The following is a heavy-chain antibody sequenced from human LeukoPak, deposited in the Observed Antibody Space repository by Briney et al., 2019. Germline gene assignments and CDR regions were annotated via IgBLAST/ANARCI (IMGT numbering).Heavy chain of an antibody. D-gene: IGHD2-8*01. CDR2: IYYSGST. CDR1: GASISTNEFY. Sequence: SQTLSLTCTVSGASISTNEFYWTWIRQPPGKGLEWIGYIYYSGSTYYNPSLKSRVTISVDTSKNQFSLKLSSVTAADTAVYYCARQNGCNWGQGTLVTVSS. CDR3: ARQNGCN. V-gene: IGHV4-30-4*01. J-gene: IGHJ4*02.